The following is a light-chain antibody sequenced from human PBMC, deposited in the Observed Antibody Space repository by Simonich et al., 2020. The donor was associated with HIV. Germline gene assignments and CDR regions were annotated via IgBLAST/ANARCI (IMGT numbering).Light chain of an antibody. V-gene: IGKV4-1*01. CDR1: QRVLYNSNNKNY. CDR3: QQYYSTPYT. Sequence: DIVMTQSPDSLAVSLGERATINCKSSQRVLYNSNNKNYLTWYQQKPGQPPKLLIYWASTLESGVPDRFSGSGSGTDFTLTISSLQAEDVAVYYCQQYYSTPYTFGQGTKLEIK. J-gene: IGKJ2*01. CDR2: WAS.